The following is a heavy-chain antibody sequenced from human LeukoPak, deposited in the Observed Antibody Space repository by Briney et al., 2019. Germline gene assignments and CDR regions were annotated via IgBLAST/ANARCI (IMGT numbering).Heavy chain of an antibody. Sequence: PSETPSLTCTVSGGSISTYYWNWIRQPPGKGLEWIGYIYHSGSTNYNPSLQSRVTISVDTSKNQFSLNLNSVTAADTAVYYCAREKDDSSGYYGFDPWGQGTLVTVSS. D-gene: IGHD3-22*01. CDR1: GGSISTYY. CDR2: IYHSGST. J-gene: IGHJ5*02. V-gene: IGHV4-59*01. CDR3: AREKDDSSGYYGFDP.